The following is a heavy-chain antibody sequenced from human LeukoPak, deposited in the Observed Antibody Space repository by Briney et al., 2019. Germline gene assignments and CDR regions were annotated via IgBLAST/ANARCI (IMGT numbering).Heavy chain of an antibody. V-gene: IGHV1-46*01. Sequence: ASVKVSCKASGYTFTRYYKHWVRQAPGQGLEWMGIINPSGGSTSYAQKFQGRVTMTRDTSTSTVYMELSSLRSEDTAVYYCARARMIVKGFDPWGQGTLVTVSS. CDR3: ARARMIVKGFDP. J-gene: IGHJ5*02. D-gene: IGHD3-22*01. CDR2: INPSGGST. CDR1: GYTFTRYY.